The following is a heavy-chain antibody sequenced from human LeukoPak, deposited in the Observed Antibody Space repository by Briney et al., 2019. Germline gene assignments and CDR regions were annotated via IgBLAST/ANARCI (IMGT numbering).Heavy chain of an antibody. Sequence: GASVKVFCKVSGHTLTELSMHWVRQAPGKGLEWMGGFDPEDGETIYAQKFQGRVTMTEDTSTDTAYMELSSLRSEDTAVYYCATVVVVARGMNWFDPWGQGTLVTVSS. CDR1: GHTLTELS. J-gene: IGHJ5*02. CDR2: FDPEDGET. D-gene: IGHD2-15*01. CDR3: ATVVVVARGMNWFDP. V-gene: IGHV1-24*01.